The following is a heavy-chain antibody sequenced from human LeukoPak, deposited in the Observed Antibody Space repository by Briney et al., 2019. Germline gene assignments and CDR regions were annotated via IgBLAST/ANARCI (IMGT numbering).Heavy chain of an antibody. V-gene: IGHV3-30*02. CDR1: GFTFSSYG. J-gene: IGHJ4*02. Sequence: SGGSLRLSCAASGFTFSSYGMHWVRQAPGKGLEWVAFIRYDGSNKYYADSVKGRFTISRDNSKNTLYLQMNSLRAEDTAVYYCAKEGSYSSSFPTFDYWGQGTLVTVSS. D-gene: IGHD6-13*01. CDR2: IRYDGSNK. CDR3: AKEGSYSSSFPTFDY.